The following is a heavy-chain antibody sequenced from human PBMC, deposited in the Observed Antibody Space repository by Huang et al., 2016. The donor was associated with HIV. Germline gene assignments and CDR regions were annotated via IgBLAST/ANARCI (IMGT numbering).Heavy chain of an antibody. J-gene: IGHJ4*02. CDR2: IYFRGST. D-gene: IGHD6-19*01. CDR1: GASISSVVFY. V-gene: IGHV4-39*01. CDR3: ARHPELSSGFIAY. Sequence: QLQLQESGPGLVKPSETLSLTCTVSGASISSVVFYWGWVRHPPGKGLEWIGNIYFRGSTYYIPSLESRVTISVDTSKIQFSLKLTSVTAADTAVYYCARHPELSSGFIAYWGQGTLVTVSS.